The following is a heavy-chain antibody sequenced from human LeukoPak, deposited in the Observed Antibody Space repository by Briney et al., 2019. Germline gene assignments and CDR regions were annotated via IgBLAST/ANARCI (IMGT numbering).Heavy chain of an antibody. CDR1: GFTFSSYG. CDR2: ISYDGSNK. D-gene: IGHD3-22*01. J-gene: IGHJ4*02. V-gene: IGHV3-30*18. CDR3: AKANYYDSSGYYFDY. Sequence: GRSLRLSCAASGFTFSSYGMHWVRQAPGKGLEWVAVISYDGSNKYYADSVKGRFTISRDNSKNTLYLQMNSLRAEDTAVYYCAKANYYDSSGYYFDYWGQGTLVTVSS.